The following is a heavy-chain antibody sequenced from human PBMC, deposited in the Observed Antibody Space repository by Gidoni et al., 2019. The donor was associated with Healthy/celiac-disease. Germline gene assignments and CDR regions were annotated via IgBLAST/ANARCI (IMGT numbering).Heavy chain of an antibody. J-gene: IGHJ4*02. CDR1: GGSFSGYY. V-gene: IGHV4-34*01. D-gene: IGHD3-22*01. CDR3: ARSYDSSGYDY. CDR2: INHSGST. Sequence: QVQLQQWGAGLLKPSETLSLTCAVYGGSFSGYYWSWIRQPPGKGLEWIGEINHSGSTNYNPSLKSRVTISVDTSKNQFSLKLSSVTAADTAVYYCARSYDSSGYDYWGQGTLVTVSS.